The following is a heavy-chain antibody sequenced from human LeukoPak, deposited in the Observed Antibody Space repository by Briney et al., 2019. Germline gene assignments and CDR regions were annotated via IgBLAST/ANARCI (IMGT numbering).Heavy chain of an antibody. Sequence: GASVKVSCKASGYTFTSYGISWVRQAPGQGLEWMGWISAYNGNTNYAQKLQGRVTMTTDTFTSTAYMELRSLRSDDTAVYYCARGRSSGWYDYYYYGMDVWGQRTTVTVSS. CDR2: ISAYNGNT. CDR3: ARGRSSGWYDYYYYGMDV. J-gene: IGHJ6*02. CDR1: GYTFTSYG. D-gene: IGHD6-19*01. V-gene: IGHV1-18*01.